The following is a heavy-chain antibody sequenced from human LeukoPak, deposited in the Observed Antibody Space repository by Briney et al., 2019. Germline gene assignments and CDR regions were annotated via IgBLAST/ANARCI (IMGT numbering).Heavy chain of an antibody. CDR2: ISVSGSQT. CDR3: GKGTPPPVY. D-gene: IGHD1-14*01. J-gene: IGHJ4*02. Sequence: PGGSLRLSCVASGFTFSAYAVGWVRRAPGMGLEWVSSISVSGSQTDYADSVKGRFTISRDNSKNTFYLQMNSLRVEDTAVYYCGKGTPPPVYWGPGTLVTVSS. V-gene: IGHV3-23*01. CDR1: GFTFSAYA.